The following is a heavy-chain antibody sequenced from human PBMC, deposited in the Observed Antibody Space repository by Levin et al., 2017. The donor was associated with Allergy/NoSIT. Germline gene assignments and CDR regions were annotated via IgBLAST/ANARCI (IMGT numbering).Heavy chain of an antibody. CDR2: ISRSGSAT. CDR3: ARRLRRGDYYYGMDV. J-gene: IGHJ6*02. Sequence: GGSLRLSCAASGFTFSDYEMNWVRQAPGTGLECVSYISRSGSATYYADSVEGRFTVSRDNAKNSLYLHMNRLRAEDTAVYYCARRLRRGDYYYGMDVWGQGTTVIVSS. CDR1: GFTFSDYE. V-gene: IGHV3-48*03.